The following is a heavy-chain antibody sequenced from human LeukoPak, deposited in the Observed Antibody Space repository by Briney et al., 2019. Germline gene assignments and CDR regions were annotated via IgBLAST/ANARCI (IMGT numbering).Heavy chain of an antibody. Sequence: SETLSLTCTVSGGSISSHYWSWIRQPPGKGLEWIGYIYYSGSTNYNPSLKSRVTISVDTSKNQFSLKLSSVTAADTAVYYCARAAVGVTRQYYFDYWGQGTLVTVSS. CDR3: ARAAVGVTRQYYFDY. CDR1: GGSISSHY. CDR2: IYYSGST. J-gene: IGHJ4*02. V-gene: IGHV4-59*11. D-gene: IGHD6-13*01.